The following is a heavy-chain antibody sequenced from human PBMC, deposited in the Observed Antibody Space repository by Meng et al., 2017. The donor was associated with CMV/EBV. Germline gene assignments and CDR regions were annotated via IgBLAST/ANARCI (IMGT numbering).Heavy chain of an antibody. Sequence: SFSGYFWSWIRQPPGKGLEWIGEINHSGSTNYNPSLKSRVTISVDTSKNQFSLKLSSVTAADTAVYYCARGRYCSSTSCPRGYVDLWGRGTLVTVSS. CDR1: SFSGYF. CDR3: ARGRYCSSTSCPRGYVDL. V-gene: IGHV4-34*01. CDR2: INHSGST. J-gene: IGHJ2*01. D-gene: IGHD2-2*01.